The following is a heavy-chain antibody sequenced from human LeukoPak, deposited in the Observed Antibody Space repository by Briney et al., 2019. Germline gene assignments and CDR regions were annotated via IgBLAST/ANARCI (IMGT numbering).Heavy chain of an antibody. D-gene: IGHD6-6*01. Sequence: GGSLRLSCAASGFTFSDYNMNWVRQSPEKGLEWVSSITSGTTYIYYADSVRGRLTLSRDNAKNSLYLQMNSLRAEDTAVYYCARWPYSSSYYFDYWGQGTLVTVSS. V-gene: IGHV3-21*01. J-gene: IGHJ4*02. CDR2: ITSGTTYI. CDR1: GFTFSDYN. CDR3: ARWPYSSSYYFDY.